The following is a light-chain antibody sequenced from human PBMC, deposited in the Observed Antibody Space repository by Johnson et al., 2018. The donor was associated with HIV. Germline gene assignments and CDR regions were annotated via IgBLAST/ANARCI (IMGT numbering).Light chain of an antibody. V-gene: IGLV1-51*02. CDR3: GIWDASLSPLYV. Sequence: QAVLTQPPSVSAAPGQRVNISCSGNISNIESYFVSWYQQLPGAAPTLLIYEDNKRPSGIPYRFSGSKSGATATLGITGLQTGAEADYYCGIWDASLSPLYVFGSGTTITVL. CDR1: ISNIESYF. J-gene: IGLJ1*01. CDR2: EDN.